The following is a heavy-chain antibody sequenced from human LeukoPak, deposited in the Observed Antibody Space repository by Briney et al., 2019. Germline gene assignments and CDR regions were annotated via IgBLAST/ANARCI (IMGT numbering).Heavy chain of an antibody. CDR1: GYTVTSYG. V-gene: IGHV1-18*01. D-gene: IGHD3-16*01. Sequence: ASGKVSCKASGYTVTSYGISWVRQAPGQGVEGKGGISAYNGNTNYAKKLQGRVTMPRDMSTSTVYMELSSLRSEDTAVYYCAGGSSSTADYWGQGILVTVSS. J-gene: IGHJ4*02. CDR2: ISAYNGNT. CDR3: AGGSSSTADY.